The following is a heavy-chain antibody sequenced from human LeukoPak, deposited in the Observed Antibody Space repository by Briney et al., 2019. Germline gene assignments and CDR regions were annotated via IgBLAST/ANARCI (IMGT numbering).Heavy chain of an antibody. D-gene: IGHD6-13*01. V-gene: IGHV3-23*01. CDR3: VKHEASRWSNNRFDP. CDR2: VSRFGGTT. CDR1: GFTFDSYA. J-gene: IGHJ5*02. Sequence: GGSLRLSCAASGFTFDSYAISWVRQAPGKGLEWVSAVSRFGGTTYYADSAKGRFTISRDNSNNTVYLQMNSLRVGDTALYYCVKHEASRWSNNRFDPWGQGTLVTVS.